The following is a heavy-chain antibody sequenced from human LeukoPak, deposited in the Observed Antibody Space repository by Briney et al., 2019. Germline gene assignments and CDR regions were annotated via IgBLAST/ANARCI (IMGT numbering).Heavy chain of an antibody. CDR1: GFTFSSYS. J-gene: IGHJ4*02. V-gene: IGHV3-21*01. CDR2: ISSSSSYI. Sequence: GGSLRLSCAASGFTFSSYSMNWVRQAPGKGLEWVSSISSSSSYIYYADSVKGRFTISRDNAKNSLYLQMNSLRAEDTAVYYCARAIAARSGFDYWGQGTLVTVSS. D-gene: IGHD6-6*01. CDR3: ARAIAARSGFDY.